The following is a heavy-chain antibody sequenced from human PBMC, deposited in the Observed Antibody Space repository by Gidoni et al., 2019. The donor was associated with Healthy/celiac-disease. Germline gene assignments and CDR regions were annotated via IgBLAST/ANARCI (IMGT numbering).Heavy chain of an antibody. CDR3: ARDGTSSS. D-gene: IGHD6-13*01. J-gene: IGHJ4*02. V-gene: IGHV3-66*01. Sequence: EVQLVESGGVLVQPGGSLSLSCAASGFTVSSNYMSCVRQAPGKGLEWVSVIYSGGSTYYADSVKGRFTISRDNSKNTLYLQMNSLRAEDTAVYYCARDGTSSSWGQGTLVTVSS. CDR2: IYSGGST. CDR1: GFTVSSNY.